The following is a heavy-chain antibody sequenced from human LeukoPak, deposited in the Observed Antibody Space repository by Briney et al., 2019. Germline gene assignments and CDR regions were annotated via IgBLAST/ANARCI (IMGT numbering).Heavy chain of an antibody. Sequence: SGPTLVNPTQTLTLTCTFSGFSLSTSGMCVSWIRQPPGKALEWLARIDWDDDKYYSTSLKTRLTISKDTSKNQVVLTMTNMDPVDTATYYCARNPRITDFWSGYSGYYYYYYMDVWGKGTTVTVSS. J-gene: IGHJ6*03. V-gene: IGHV2-70*11. CDR2: IDWDDDK. CDR3: ARNPRITDFWSGYSGYYYYYYMDV. CDR1: GFSLSTSGMC. D-gene: IGHD3-3*01.